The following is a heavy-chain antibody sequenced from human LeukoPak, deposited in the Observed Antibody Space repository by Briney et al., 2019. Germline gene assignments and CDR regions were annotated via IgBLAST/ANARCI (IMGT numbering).Heavy chain of an antibody. Sequence: ASVKVSCKASGYTFTSYGISWVRQAPGQGLEWMGWISAYDGNTNYAQKLQGRVTMTTDTSTSTAYMELRSLRSDDTAVYYCARDRGGLRYFDWLSWFDPWGQGTLVTVSS. CDR3: ARDRGGLRYFDWLSWFDP. V-gene: IGHV1-18*01. D-gene: IGHD3-9*01. CDR1: GYTFTSYG. CDR2: ISAYDGNT. J-gene: IGHJ5*02.